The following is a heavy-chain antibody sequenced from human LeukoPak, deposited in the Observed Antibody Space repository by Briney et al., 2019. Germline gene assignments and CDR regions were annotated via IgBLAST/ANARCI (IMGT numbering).Heavy chain of an antibody. Sequence: GGSLRLSCEASGFTFSDYTMNWVRQAPGKGLEWVSSISSDRSYIKYADSVEGRFSISRDNTKNSLFLEMRSLRIEDTAVYFCARDYYDSSASATFDHWGQGNLVTISS. J-gene: IGHJ4*02. D-gene: IGHD3-22*01. V-gene: IGHV3-21*01. CDR3: ARDYYDSSASATFDH. CDR1: GFTFSDYT. CDR2: ISSDRSYI.